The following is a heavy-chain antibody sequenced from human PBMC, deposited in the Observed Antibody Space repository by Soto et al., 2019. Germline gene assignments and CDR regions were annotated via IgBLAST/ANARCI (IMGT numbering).Heavy chain of an antibody. Sequence: QLQLQESGPGLVKPSETLSLTCTVSGGSISSSSYYWGWIRQPPGKGLEWIGSIYYSGSTYYNPSLKRRVTISVDTSKNQFSLKLSSVTAADTAVYYCARSPIIAAAGTGGWFDPWGQGTLVTVSS. V-gene: IGHV4-39*01. CDR1: GGSISSSSYY. J-gene: IGHJ5*02. CDR3: ARSPIIAAAGTGGWFDP. CDR2: IYYSGST. D-gene: IGHD6-13*01.